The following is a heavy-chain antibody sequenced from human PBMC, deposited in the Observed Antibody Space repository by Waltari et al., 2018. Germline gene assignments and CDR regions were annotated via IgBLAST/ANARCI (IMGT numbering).Heavy chain of an antibody. CDR3: AREQFYNSGIQGSAFDY. J-gene: IGHJ4*02. D-gene: IGHD3-10*01. Sequence: VQLVESGAGLIQPGGSLRLCRSACGFTFSSYDVNWCRQASGKGLEWVSYIGRSGDIMFFADSVRGRFTISRDNAKNSLYLQMNSLRVEDTAVYYCAREQFYNSGIQGSAFDYWGQGTLVTVSS. V-gene: IGHV3-48*03. CDR1: GFTFSSYD. CDR2: IGRSGDIM.